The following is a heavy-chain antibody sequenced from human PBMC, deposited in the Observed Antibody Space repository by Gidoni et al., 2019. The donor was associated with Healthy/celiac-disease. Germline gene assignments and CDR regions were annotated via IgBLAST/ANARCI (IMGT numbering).Heavy chain of an antibody. D-gene: IGHD1-7*01. Sequence: DYAAPVKGRFTISRDDSKNTLYLQMNSLKTEDTAVYYCTTDPNWNYHTLDYWGQGTLVTVSS. J-gene: IGHJ4*02. V-gene: IGHV3-15*01. CDR3: TTDPNWNYHTLDY.